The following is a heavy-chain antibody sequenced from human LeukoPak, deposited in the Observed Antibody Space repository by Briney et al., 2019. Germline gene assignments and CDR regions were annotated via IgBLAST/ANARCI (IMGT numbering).Heavy chain of an antibody. CDR2: IYTSGIT. CDR1: GGSIRGLW. D-gene: IGHD1-7*01. Sequence: PSETLSLTCTVSGGSIRGLWCSWIRQPPGKGLEWIGNIYTSGITTYNPSLKSRVTISMDTSKNQLSLTLISVAATDAAVYYCAIHARDGTDDCLDSWGPGALVTVSS. CDR3: AIHARDGTDDCLDS. J-gene: IGHJ4*02. V-gene: IGHV4-4*09.